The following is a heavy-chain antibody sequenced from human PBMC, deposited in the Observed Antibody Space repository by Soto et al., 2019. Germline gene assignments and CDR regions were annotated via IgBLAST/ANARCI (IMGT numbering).Heavy chain of an antibody. V-gene: IGHV1-18*01. J-gene: IGHJ4*02. D-gene: IGHD2-2*01. Sequence: GASVKVSCKASGYTFTNYGISWVRQAPGQGLDWMGWISAYNGNTNYAQKLQGRVTMTTDTSTSTAYMELRSLRSDDTAVYYCARDLGQYCTTSSCYQSSGYWGQGTLVTVSS. CDR3: ARDLGQYCTTSSCYQSSGY. CDR2: ISAYNGNT. CDR1: GYTFTNYG.